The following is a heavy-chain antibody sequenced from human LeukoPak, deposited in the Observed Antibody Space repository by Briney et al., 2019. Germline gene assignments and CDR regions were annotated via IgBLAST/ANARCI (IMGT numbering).Heavy chain of an antibody. CDR1: GFTFSSYA. Sequence: GGSLRLSCAASGFTFSSYAMHWVRQAPGKGLEYVSAISSNGGSTYYANSVKGRFTTSRDNSKNTLYLQMGSLRAEDMAVYYCARTVTPSSSLDYWGQGTLVTVSS. CDR2: ISSNGGST. CDR3: ARTVTPSSSLDY. J-gene: IGHJ4*02. V-gene: IGHV3-64*01. D-gene: IGHD4-17*01.